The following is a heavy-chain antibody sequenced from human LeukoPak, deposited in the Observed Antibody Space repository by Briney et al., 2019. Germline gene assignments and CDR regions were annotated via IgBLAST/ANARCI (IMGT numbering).Heavy chain of an antibody. Sequence: GGSLRLSCAASAFIVSKNYMSWVRQAPGKGLEWVSVIYSDGTTNYADSVKGRFSISRDNFKNTLYLQMNSLRVEDTAMYYCAKAHSSGPDSFDIWGQGTMVTVSS. CDR1: AFIVSKNY. V-gene: IGHV3-66*01. CDR2: IYSDGTT. J-gene: IGHJ3*02. CDR3: AKAHSSGPDSFDI. D-gene: IGHD6-25*01.